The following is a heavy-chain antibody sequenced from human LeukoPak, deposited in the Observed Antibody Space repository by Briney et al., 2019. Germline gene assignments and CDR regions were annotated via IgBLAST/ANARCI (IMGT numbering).Heavy chain of an antibody. J-gene: IGHJ4*02. CDR2: INPNSGGT. V-gene: IGHV1-2*02. D-gene: IGHD2-15*01. CDR3: ARTHCSGGSCYASTHDY. CDR1: GYTFTGYY. Sequence: GPVKVSCKASGYTFTGYYMHWVRQAPGQGLEWMGWINPNSGGTNYAQKFQGRVTMTRDTSISTAYMELSRLRSDDTAVYYCARTHCSGGSCYASTHDYWGQGTLVTVSS.